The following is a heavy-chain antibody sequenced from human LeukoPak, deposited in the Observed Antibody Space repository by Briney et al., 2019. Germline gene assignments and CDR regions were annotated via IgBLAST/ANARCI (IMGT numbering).Heavy chain of an antibody. J-gene: IGHJ4*02. CDR1: GYSFSYYW. D-gene: IGHD5-24*01. CDR2: IYPGDSDT. Sequence: PGESLKISCKVSGYSFSYYWIAWVRQMPGKGLEWMGIIYPGDSDTRYSPSFQGHVTISADKSITTAYLQWSSLEASDTARYYCARRRDGYNYYFDYWGQGTLVTVSS. CDR3: ARRRDGYNYYFDY. V-gene: IGHV5-51*01.